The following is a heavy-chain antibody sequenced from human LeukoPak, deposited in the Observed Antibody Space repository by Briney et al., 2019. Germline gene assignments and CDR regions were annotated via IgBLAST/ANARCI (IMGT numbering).Heavy chain of an antibody. V-gene: IGHV3-48*04. Sequence: AGRSLRLSCAASGFTFSSFGMHWVRQAPGKGLEWVSYISTSGRTIYYPGSVKGRFTISRDNAKNSLYLQMNSLRAEDTAVYYCAGIGTPGGMDVWGQGATVTVSS. CDR2: ISTSGRTI. CDR1: GFTFSSFG. J-gene: IGHJ6*02. D-gene: IGHD1-1*01. CDR3: AGIGTPGGMDV.